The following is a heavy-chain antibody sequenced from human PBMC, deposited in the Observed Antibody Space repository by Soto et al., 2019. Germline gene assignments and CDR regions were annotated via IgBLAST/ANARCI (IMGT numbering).Heavy chain of an antibody. V-gene: IGHV3-21*01. Sequence: GGSLILSCAASGFTFISDSMNWVRQAPGKGLEWVSSISSSSYIYYADSVKGRFTISRDNAKNSLYLQMNSLRAEDTAVYYCARGETYYDFWSGYLNFDYWGQGTLVSVSS. CDR1: GFTFISDS. J-gene: IGHJ4*02. D-gene: IGHD3-3*01. CDR2: ISSSSYI. CDR3: ARGETYYDFWSGYLNFDY.